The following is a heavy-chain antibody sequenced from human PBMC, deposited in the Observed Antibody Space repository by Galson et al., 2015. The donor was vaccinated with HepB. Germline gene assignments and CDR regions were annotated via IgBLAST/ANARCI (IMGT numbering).Heavy chain of an antibody. CDR1: GFTFSSYS. J-gene: IGHJ4*02. CDR3: ARDRGGGYGDYGFGYLGPSDY. CDR2: ISSSSSTI. Sequence: LSCAASGFTFSSYSMNWVRQAPGKGLEWVSYISSSSSTIYYADSVKGRFTISRDNAKNSLYLQMNSLRAEDTAVYYCARDRGGGYGDYGFGYLGPSDYWGQGTLVTVSS. V-gene: IGHV3-48*01. D-gene: IGHD4-17*01.